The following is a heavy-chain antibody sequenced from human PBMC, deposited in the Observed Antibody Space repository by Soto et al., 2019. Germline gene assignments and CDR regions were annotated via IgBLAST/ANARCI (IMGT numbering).Heavy chain of an antibody. CDR2: IYYSGST. V-gene: IGHV4-31*03. D-gene: IGHD3-22*01. J-gene: IGHJ5*02. CDR1: GGSISRGGYY. CDR3: ARDSSGYSQNWFDP. Sequence: SETLSLTGTVSGGSISRGGYYWSWIRQHPGKGLEWIGYIYYSGSTYYNPSLKRRVTISVDTSKNQFSLKLSSVTAADTALYYCARDSSGYSQNWFDPWGQGTLVTGS.